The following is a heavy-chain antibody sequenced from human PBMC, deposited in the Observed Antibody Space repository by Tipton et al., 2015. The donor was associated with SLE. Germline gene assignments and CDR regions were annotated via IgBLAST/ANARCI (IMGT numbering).Heavy chain of an antibody. CDR2: IYPGDSDT. CDR1: GYTFTRYW. V-gene: IGHV5-51*01. J-gene: IGHJ6*02. CDR3: ARQDQRGYYYYGMDV. Sequence: QLVQSGAEVKKPGESLKISCKVSGYTFTRYWIAWVRQMPGKGLEWMGFIYPGDSDTTYSPSFQGQVTISADNSISTAHLQWSSLKASDTAIYYCARQDQRGYYYYGMDVWGQGTTVTVSS. D-gene: IGHD3-3*01.